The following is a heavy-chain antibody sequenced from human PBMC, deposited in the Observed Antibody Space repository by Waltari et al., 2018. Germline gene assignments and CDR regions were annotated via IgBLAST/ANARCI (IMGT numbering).Heavy chain of an antibody. Sequence: QVQLVQSGAEVKKPGASVKVSCKASGYTFTSYGISWVRPAPGQGREWMGWISAYNGNTNYAQKLQGRVTMTTDTSTSTAYMELRSLRSDDTAVYYCAREPDPYNWNVGAVKGMDVWGQGTTVTVSS. V-gene: IGHV1-18*04. J-gene: IGHJ6*02. CDR1: GYTFTSYG. CDR2: ISAYNGNT. CDR3: AREPDPYNWNVGAVKGMDV. D-gene: IGHD1-20*01.